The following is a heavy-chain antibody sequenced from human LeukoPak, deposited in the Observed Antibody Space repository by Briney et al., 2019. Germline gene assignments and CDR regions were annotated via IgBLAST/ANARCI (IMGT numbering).Heavy chain of an antibody. CDR2: IHNDGST. V-gene: IGHV3-66*01. CDR3: ARGFLQLTPYYFDY. Sequence: GGSLRLSCAASGFDVSINYMNWIRQSPDKGLEWVSIIHNDGSTYYADSVKGRFTVSRDNSKNTVSLQMDSLRVDDTGIYYCARGFLQLTPYYFDYWGQGALVTVSS. J-gene: IGHJ4*02. D-gene: IGHD1-1*01. CDR1: GFDVSINY.